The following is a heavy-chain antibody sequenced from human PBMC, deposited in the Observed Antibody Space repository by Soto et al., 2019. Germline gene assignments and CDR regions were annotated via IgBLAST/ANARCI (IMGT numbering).Heavy chain of an antibody. V-gene: IGHV5-51*01. CDR1: GYSFTSYW. D-gene: IGHD3-22*01. J-gene: IGHJ3*02. CDR3: ATAYVYDFENSNYYRDAFDI. Sequence: GESLKISCKGSGYSFTSYWIGWVRQMPGKGLEWMGIIYPGDSDTRYSPSFQGQVTISADKSISTAYLQWSSLKASDTAMYYCATAYVYDFENSNYYRDAFDIWGQGTLVTVSS. CDR2: IYPGDSDT.